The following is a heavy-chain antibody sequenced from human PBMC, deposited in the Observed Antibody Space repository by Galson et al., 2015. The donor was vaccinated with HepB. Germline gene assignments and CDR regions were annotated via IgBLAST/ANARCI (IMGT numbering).Heavy chain of an antibody. J-gene: IGHJ4*02. Sequence: SLRLSCAASGFTFSSFAMHWVRQAPGKGLEWVAVISYDGSNKYYADPVKGRVTISRDNSKNTLYLEMNSLRAEDTAMYYCAREQGPSYYDSGNYYTYWGQGTLVTVSS. CDR2: ISYDGSNK. CDR1: GFTFSSFA. V-gene: IGHV3-30-3*01. D-gene: IGHD3-10*01. CDR3: AREQGPSYYDSGNYYTY.